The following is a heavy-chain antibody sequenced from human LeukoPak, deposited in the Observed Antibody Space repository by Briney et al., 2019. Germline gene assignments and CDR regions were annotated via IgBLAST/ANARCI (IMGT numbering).Heavy chain of an antibody. V-gene: IGHV1-18*01. Sequence: ASVKVSCKASGYTFTNYGISWVRLAPGQGLEWMGWISANNGNRNYALKLQDRVSMTTDTSTSTAYMELRSLRSDDTAVYYRARQGYGGHSRGAADYWGQGTLVTVSS. CDR2: ISANNGNR. CDR3: ARQGYGGHSRGAADY. D-gene: IGHD4-23*01. J-gene: IGHJ4*02. CDR1: GYTFTNYG.